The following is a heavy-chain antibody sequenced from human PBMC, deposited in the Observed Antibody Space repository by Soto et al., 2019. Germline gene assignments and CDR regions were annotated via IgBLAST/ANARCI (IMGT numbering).Heavy chain of an antibody. CDR1: GFTFTSSA. Sequence: VASVKVSCKASGFTFTSSAVQWVRQARGQRLEWIGWIVVGSGNTNYAQKFQERVTITRDMSTSTAYMELSSLRSEDTAVYYCAALPYYGDYAYGYFHYWGQGTMVPVSS. D-gene: IGHD4-17*01. CDR2: IVVGSGNT. CDR3: AALPYYGDYAYGYFHY. J-gene: IGHJ4*02. V-gene: IGHV1-58*01.